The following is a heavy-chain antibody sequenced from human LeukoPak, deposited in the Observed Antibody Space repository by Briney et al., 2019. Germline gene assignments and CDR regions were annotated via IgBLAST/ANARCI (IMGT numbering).Heavy chain of an antibody. Sequence: GGSLRPSCAASGFTFSSYGMHWVRQAPGKGLEWVAFIRYDGSNKYYADSVKGRFTISRDNSKNTLYLQMNSLRAEDTAVYYCAKGANTPYSLCYMDVWGKGTTVTVSS. CDR1: GFTFSSYG. V-gene: IGHV3-30*02. J-gene: IGHJ6*03. D-gene: IGHD2-15*01. CDR3: AKGANTPYSLCYMDV. CDR2: IRYDGSNK.